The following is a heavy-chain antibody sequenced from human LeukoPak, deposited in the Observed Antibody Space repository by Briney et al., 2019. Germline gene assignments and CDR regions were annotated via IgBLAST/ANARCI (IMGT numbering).Heavy chain of an antibody. D-gene: IGHD3-10*01. CDR3: VRDRGGLPVVY. CDR1: GFTFSSYG. CDR2: IWYDGSNK. Sequence: GGSLRLSCAASGFTFSSYGMHWVRQAPGKGLEWVAVIWYDGSNKYYADSVKGRFTISRDNARNTLFLQMKSLRVEDTAVYYCVRDRGGLPVVYWGQGSLVTVSS. J-gene: IGHJ4*02. V-gene: IGHV3-33*08.